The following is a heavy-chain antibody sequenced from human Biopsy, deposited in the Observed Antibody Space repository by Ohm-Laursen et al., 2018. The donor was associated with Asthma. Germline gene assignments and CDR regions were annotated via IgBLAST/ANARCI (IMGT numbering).Heavy chain of an antibody. CDR1: GYTFNSAG. Sequence: ASVKVSCKTYGYTFNSAGITWARQAPGQGLGWKGWISVYNGNTKVAQKLQDTVTMITDTSTSTAYMELRSLRSDDTAVYFCARAVDYSHYYGIDVWGQGTTVTVS. CDR2: ISVYNGNT. J-gene: IGHJ6*02. D-gene: IGHD3-10*01. V-gene: IGHV1-18*01. CDR3: ARAVDYSHYYGIDV.